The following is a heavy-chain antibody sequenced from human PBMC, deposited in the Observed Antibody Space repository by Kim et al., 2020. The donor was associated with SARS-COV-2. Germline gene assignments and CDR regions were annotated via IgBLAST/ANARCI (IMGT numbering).Heavy chain of an antibody. D-gene: IGHD3-10*01. V-gene: IGHV4-34*01. Sequence: SETLSLTCAVYGGSFSDYYWSWIRQSPGKGLDWIGKINHSGSTIYNPSLKSRVTISIDTSKNQFSLKLSSVTAADTAVYYCARAYYGPGFNWFDPWGQGTLVTISS. J-gene: IGHJ5*02. CDR1: GGSFSDYY. CDR3: ARAYYGPGFNWFDP. CDR2: INHSGST.